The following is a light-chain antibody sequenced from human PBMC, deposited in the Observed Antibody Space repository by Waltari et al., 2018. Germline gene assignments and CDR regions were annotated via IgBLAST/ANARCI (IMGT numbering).Light chain of an antibody. Sequence: CDQQKPGQSPILVCYQDTKRPSEFPERFSGSKTANAATLTITGTQAMDEADYDCQALGTGAWVFGGGTKLTVL. CDR2: QDT. V-gene: IGLV3-1*01. CDR3: QALGTGAWV. J-gene: IGLJ3*02.